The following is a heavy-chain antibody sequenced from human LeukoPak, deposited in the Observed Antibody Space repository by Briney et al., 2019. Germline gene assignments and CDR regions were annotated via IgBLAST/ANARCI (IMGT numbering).Heavy chain of an antibody. J-gene: IGHJ4*02. Sequence: GRSLRLSCAASGFTFRSYGMHWVRQAPGKGLEWVAVISYDGGNDYYADSVKGRFTISRDNSKNTLYLQMNSLRAEDTAVYYCAKENDFVYWGQGTLVTVSS. V-gene: IGHV3-30*18. CDR2: ISYDGGND. D-gene: IGHD3-3*01. CDR3: AKENDFVY. CDR1: GFTFRSYG.